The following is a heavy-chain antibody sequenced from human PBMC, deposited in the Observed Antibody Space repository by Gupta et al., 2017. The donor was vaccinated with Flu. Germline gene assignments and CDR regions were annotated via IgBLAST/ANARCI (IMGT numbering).Heavy chain of an antibody. CDR1: GFTFSSYW. V-gene: IGHV3-74*01. J-gene: IGHJ3*02. Sequence: EVQLVESGLGLVQPGGSLRLSCAASGFTFSSYWMHWVRQAPGKGLVWVSRINNDGSSTSDADSVKGGFKISRDKAKNTLYLQMNSLRAEDTAVYDCASSNGHGFDIWGQGTMVTVSS. CDR3: ASSNGHGFDI. D-gene: IGHD3-22*01. CDR2: INNDGSST.